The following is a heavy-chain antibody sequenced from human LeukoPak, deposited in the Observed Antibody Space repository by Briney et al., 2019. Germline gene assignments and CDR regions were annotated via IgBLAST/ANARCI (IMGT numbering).Heavy chain of an antibody. CDR2: IYSGGTT. CDR3: ARGLSFFDY. V-gene: IGHV3-66*01. Sequence: PGGSLRLSCIASGFTVSSIYITWVRQAPGKGLEWVSVIYSGGTTYYADSVKGRFTISRDNSKNTLYLQMNSLRAEDTAVYYCARGLSFFDYWGQGTLVTVSS. D-gene: IGHD2-21*02. J-gene: IGHJ4*02. CDR1: GFTVSSIY.